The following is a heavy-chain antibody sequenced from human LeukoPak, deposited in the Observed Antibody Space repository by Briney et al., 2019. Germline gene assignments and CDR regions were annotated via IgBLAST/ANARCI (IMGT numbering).Heavy chain of an antibody. CDR1: GFTFSGSA. J-gene: IGHJ4*02. V-gene: IGHV3-73*01. Sequence: PGGSLRLSCAASGFTFSGSAMHWVRQASGKGLEWVGRIRSKANSYATAYAASVKGRFTISRDDSKNTAYLQMNSLKTEDTAVYYCTRPNYGDYGGYWGQGTLVTVSS. D-gene: IGHD4-17*01. CDR2: IRSKANSYAT. CDR3: TRPNYGDYGGY.